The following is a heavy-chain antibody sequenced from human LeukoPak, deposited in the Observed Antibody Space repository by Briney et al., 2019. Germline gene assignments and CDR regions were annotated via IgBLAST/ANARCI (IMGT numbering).Heavy chain of an antibody. Sequence: GGSLRLSWAASGFPFSSHAMSWVRPAPGKGLEVGSAISGSGGSPYYADSVKGRFTISRDNSQNTLYLQMNSLRAEDTAVYYCAKNYGGVDYWGQGALVTVSS. J-gene: IGHJ4*02. D-gene: IGHD4-23*01. CDR1: GFPFSSHA. CDR3: AKNYGGVDY. V-gene: IGHV3-23*01. CDR2: ISGSGGSP.